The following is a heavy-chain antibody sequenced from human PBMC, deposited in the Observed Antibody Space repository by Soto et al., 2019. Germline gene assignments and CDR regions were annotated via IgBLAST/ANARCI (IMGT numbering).Heavy chain of an antibody. CDR2: ISWNSVSI. CDR1: GFNFNDYG. CDR3: AKDMENGYNPYYYYGMDV. D-gene: IGHD3-10*01. V-gene: IGHV3-9*01. J-gene: IGHJ6*02. Sequence: EVQLVESGGDLVQPGRSLRLSCAASGFNFNDYGMHWVRQAPGKGLEWVSSISWNSVSIGYADSVKGRFTISRDNAKNYLYLQMNTLRAEDPALYYCAKDMENGYNPYYYYGMDVWGQGTTVTVSS.